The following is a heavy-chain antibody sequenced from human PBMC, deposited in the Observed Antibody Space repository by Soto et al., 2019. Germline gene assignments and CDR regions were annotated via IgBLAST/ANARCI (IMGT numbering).Heavy chain of an antibody. V-gene: IGHV3-7*01. Sequence: EAQLVESGGGLVQPGGSLRLSCAASGFNFRSFWMSWVRQAPGKVLEWVANIKQDGSETSYVDSVKGRFTIARDNAEDSLYLQMNSLRAADTAIYYCARSDNKSCFGGRCYPYYFDYWCQGVLVTVSS. J-gene: IGHJ4*02. CDR2: IKQDGSET. CDR1: GFNFRSFW. D-gene: IGHD2-15*01. CDR3: ARSDNKSCFGGRCYPYYFDY.